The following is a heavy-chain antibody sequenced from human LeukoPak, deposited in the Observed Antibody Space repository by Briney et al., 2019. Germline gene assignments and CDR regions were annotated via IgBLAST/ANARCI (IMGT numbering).Heavy chain of an antibody. V-gene: IGHV1-18*01. J-gene: IGHJ4*02. Sequence: ASVKVSCKATGYTFTSYGISWVRQAPGQRLEWMGWISASNHNTNFPQKLQGRVTMTADTSTSTAYMELRSLGSDDTAGYYCARGGNVFYDSSGYYFCGQGTLVTVSS. CDR1: GYTFTSYG. CDR3: ARGGNVFYDSSGYYF. CDR2: ISASNHNT. D-gene: IGHD3-22*01.